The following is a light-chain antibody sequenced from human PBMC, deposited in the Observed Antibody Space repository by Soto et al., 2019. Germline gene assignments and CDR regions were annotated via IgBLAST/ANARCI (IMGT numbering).Light chain of an antibody. Sequence: DIQMTQSPSTLSASVGDRVTITCRASQSISSWLAWYQQKPGKAPKLLIYKASSLESGVPSRFSGSGSGTEITLTISNLQPGCFATYYCQKYNSYLTFGQGTKLEIK. CDR3: QKYNSYLT. CDR2: KAS. J-gene: IGKJ2*01. CDR1: QSISSW. V-gene: IGKV1-5*03.